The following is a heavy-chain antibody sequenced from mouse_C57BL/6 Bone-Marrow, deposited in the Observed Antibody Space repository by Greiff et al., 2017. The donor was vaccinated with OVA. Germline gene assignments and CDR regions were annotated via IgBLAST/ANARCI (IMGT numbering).Heavy chain of an antibody. D-gene: IGHD4-1*01. CDR1: GFTFSSYA. V-gene: IGHV5-4*01. Sequence: EVQVVESGGGLVKPGGSLKLSCAASGFTFSSYAMSWVRQTPEKRLEWVATISDGGSYTYYPDNVKGRFTISRDNAKNNLYLQMSHLKSEDTAMYYCAREANWDPNYAMDYWGQGTSVTVSS. CDR2: ISDGGSYT. CDR3: AREANWDPNYAMDY. J-gene: IGHJ4*01.